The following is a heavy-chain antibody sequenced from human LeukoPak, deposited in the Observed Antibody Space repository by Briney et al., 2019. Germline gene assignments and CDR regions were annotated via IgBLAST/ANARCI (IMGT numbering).Heavy chain of an antibody. Sequence: ASVKVSCKASGGTFSSYAISWVRQAPGQGLEWMGGIIPIFGTANYAQKFQGRVTTTADESTSTAYMELSSLRSEDTAVYYCARNVDTAITGYFDYWGQGTLVTVSS. V-gene: IGHV1-69*13. J-gene: IGHJ4*02. CDR2: IIPIFGTA. CDR3: ARNVDTAITGYFDY. CDR1: GGTFSSYA. D-gene: IGHD5-18*01.